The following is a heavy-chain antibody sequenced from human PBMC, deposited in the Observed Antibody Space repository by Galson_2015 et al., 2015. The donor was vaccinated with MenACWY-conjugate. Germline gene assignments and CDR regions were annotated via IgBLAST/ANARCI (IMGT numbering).Heavy chain of an antibody. CDR2: IYYSGST. J-gene: IGHJ6*02. CDR3: ARRGRGYGSLRGAWDV. Sequence: SETLSLTCTVSGGSISSSSYYWGWIRQPPGKGLEWIGSIYYSGSTYYNPSLKSRVTISVDTSKNQFSLKLSSVTAADTAVYYCARRGRGYGSLRGAWDVWGQGTTVTVSS. D-gene: IGHD3-10*01. CDR1: GGSISSSSYY. V-gene: IGHV4-39*07.